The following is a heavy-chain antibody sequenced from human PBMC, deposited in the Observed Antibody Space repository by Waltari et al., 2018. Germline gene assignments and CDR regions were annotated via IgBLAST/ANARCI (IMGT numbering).Heavy chain of an antibody. Sequence: EVQLVESGGGLVQPGGSLRLSCAASGFTFSSYAMSWVRQAPGKGLEWVSAISGSGGSTYYADSGKGRFTISRDNSKNTLYLQMNSLRAEDTAVYYCAKDRSTILGYCSGGSCQRFDYWGQGTLVTVSS. CDR3: AKDRSTILGYCSGGSCQRFDY. J-gene: IGHJ4*02. CDR1: GFTFSSYA. V-gene: IGHV3-23*04. D-gene: IGHD2-15*01. CDR2: ISGSGGST.